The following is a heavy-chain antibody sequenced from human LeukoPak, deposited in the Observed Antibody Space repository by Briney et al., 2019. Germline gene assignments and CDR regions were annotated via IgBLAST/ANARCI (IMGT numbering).Heavy chain of an antibody. J-gene: IGHJ3*02. Sequence: SVKVSCKASGGTFSSYAISWVRQAPGQGLEWMGGIIPIFGTANYAQKFQGRVTITADESTSTAYMELSSLRSEDTAVYYCASDSSGYPLDAFDIWGQGTMVTVSS. V-gene: IGHV1-69*13. CDR1: GGTFSSYA. CDR2: IIPIFGTA. CDR3: ASDSSGYPLDAFDI. D-gene: IGHD3-22*01.